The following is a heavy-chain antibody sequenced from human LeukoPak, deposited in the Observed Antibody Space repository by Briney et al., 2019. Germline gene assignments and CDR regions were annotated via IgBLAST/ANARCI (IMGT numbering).Heavy chain of an antibody. Sequence: SVTVSCKASGGIFSSYAISWVRQAPGQGLEWMGGIIPIFGTANYAQKFQGRVTITTEESTSTAYTELSSLRSEDTAVYYCARGARKQLVRVSGVVRGEYYMDVWGKGTTVTVSS. CDR3: ARGARKQLVRVSGVVRGEYYMDV. CDR2: IIPIFGTA. J-gene: IGHJ6*03. CDR1: GGIFSSYA. V-gene: IGHV1-69*05. D-gene: IGHD3-3*01.